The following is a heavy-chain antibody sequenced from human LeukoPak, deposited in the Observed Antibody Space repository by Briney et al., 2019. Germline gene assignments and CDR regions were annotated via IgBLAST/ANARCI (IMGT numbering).Heavy chain of an antibody. CDR1: GFTFSSYS. Sequence: GGSLRLSCAASGFTFSSYSMNWVRQTPGKGLEWVSYISSSSSTIYYADSVKGRFTISRDNAKNSLYLQMNSLRAEDTAVYYCARGRTVTKAPFDYWGQGTLVTVSS. D-gene: IGHD4-17*01. V-gene: IGHV3-48*01. CDR3: ARGRTVTKAPFDY. CDR2: ISSSSSTI. J-gene: IGHJ4*02.